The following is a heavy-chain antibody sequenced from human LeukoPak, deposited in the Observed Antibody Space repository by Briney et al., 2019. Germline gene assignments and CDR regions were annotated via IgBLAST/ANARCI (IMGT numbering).Heavy chain of an antibody. CDR2: IYHSGST. D-gene: IGHD4-17*01. V-gene: IGHV4-61*09. Sequence: SQTLSLTCTVSGGSISSGSYYWSWIRQPAGKGLEWIGEIYHSGSTNYNPSLKSRVIISVDTSKNYFSLKLNSVTAADTAVYYCARGFGDYYFDYWGQGTLVTVSS. CDR1: GGSISSGSYY. J-gene: IGHJ4*02. CDR3: ARGFGDYYFDY.